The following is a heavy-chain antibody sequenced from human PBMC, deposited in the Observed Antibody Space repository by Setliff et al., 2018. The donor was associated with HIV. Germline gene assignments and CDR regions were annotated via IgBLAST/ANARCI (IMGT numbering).Heavy chain of an antibody. CDR2: ISGSGGST. Sequence: GGSLRLSCAASGFTFNTYAMSWVRQAPGKGLEWVSVISGSGGSTFYADSVKGRFTISRDNSKNTLYLQMNGLGVEDTAVYYCVKDGISGGAYPPYYFDYWGHGTLVTVSS. V-gene: IGHV3-23*01. J-gene: IGHJ4*01. CDR1: GFTFNTYA. D-gene: IGHD2-15*01. CDR3: VKDGISGGAYPPYYFDY.